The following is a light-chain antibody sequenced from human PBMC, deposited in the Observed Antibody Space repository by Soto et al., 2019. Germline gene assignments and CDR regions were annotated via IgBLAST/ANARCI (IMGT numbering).Light chain of an antibody. J-gene: IGKJ5*01. CDR2: LGS. CDR3: MQALQTPIT. Sequence: DFVMTQSPLSLPVTPGEPVSISCRSSQSLLHSNGYNYLDWYLQKPGQSPQLLIYLGSNRASGVADRFSGSGSGTDFTLKISRVEAEDVGVYYCMQALQTPITFGQGTRLEIK. CDR1: QSLLHSNGYNY. V-gene: IGKV2-28*01.